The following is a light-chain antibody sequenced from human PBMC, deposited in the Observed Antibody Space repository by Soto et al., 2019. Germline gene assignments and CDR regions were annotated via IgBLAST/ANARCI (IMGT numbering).Light chain of an antibody. CDR3: AAWDDSLNGHV. Sequence: QSVLTQPPSTSGTPGQRVTMSCSGSSSNIGDNNVNWYQQLPGTAPKLLIYSNNHRPSGVPDRFSGSKSGTSASLAISGLQSEDEADYYCAAWDDSLNGHVFGGGTKLTVL. J-gene: IGLJ3*02. CDR2: SNN. CDR1: SSNIGDNN. V-gene: IGLV1-44*01.